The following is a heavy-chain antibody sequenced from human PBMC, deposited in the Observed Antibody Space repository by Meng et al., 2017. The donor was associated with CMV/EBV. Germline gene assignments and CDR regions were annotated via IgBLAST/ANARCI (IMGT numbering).Heavy chain of an antibody. CDR1: GFTFSSYA. CDR3: ARSSPGWVYCSSTSCYSQGWFDP. CDR2: IYSGGSGT. J-gene: IGHJ5*02. D-gene: IGHD2-2*01. V-gene: IGHV3-23*03. Sequence: GESLKISCAASGFTFSSYAMSWVRQAPGKGLEWVSVIYSGGSGTYYADSVKGRFTISRDNSKNTLYLQMNSLRAEDTAVYYCARSSPGWVYCSSTSCYSQGWFDPWGQGTLVTVSS.